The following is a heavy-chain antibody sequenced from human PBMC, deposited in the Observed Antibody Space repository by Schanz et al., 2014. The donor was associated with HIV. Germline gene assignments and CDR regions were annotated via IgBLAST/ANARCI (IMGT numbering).Heavy chain of an antibody. CDR3: AKPEYDSRGNSQSHFDY. CDR1: GFNFNNYA. V-gene: IGHV3-23*04. J-gene: IGHJ4*02. CDR2: ISESGGRT. D-gene: IGHD3-22*01. Sequence: EVQLVESGGGLVQPGGSLTLSCEASGFNFNNYAMTWVRQAPGKGLEWVSSISESGGRTYYADSVNGRFTISRDNSKNTLHLQMTTLRIDDTAVYYCAKPEYDSRGNSQSHFDYWGQGTLVTVSS.